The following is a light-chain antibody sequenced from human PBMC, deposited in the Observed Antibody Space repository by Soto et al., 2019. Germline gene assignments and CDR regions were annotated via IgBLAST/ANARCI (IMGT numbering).Light chain of an antibody. J-gene: IGKJ1*01. CDR1: QSITNNY. V-gene: IGKV3-20*01. CDR2: LAS. CDR3: QKYGNSPWT. Sequence: EIVLTQSPGTLSLSPGERATLSCRASQSITNNYLAWYQQRPGQAPRLLIYLASNRAAGIPDRFSGSGSAADFTLTINRLEAEHFAVYHCQKYGNSPWTFGEGTKVDIK.